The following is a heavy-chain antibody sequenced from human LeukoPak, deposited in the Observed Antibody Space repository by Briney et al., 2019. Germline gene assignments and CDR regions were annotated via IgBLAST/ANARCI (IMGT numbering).Heavy chain of an antibody. J-gene: IGHJ4*02. CDR2: IYYSGST. Sequence: SQTQSLTCTVSGGSISSGDYYWSWIRQPPGKGLEWIGYIYYSGSTYYNPSLKSRVTISVDTSKNQFSLELSSVTAADTAVYYCTRGRTYDFWSGSELFDYWGQGTLVTVSS. CDR1: GGSISSGDYY. V-gene: IGHV4-30-4*01. CDR3: TRGRTYDFWSGSELFDY. D-gene: IGHD3-3*01.